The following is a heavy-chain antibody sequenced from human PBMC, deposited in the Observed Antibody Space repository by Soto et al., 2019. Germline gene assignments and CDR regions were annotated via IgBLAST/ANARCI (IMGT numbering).Heavy chain of an antibody. D-gene: IGHD7-27*01. CDR1: GFTFSSYA. Sequence: QVQLVESGGGVVQPGRSLRLSCAASGFTFSSYAMHWVRQAPGKGLEWVAVISYDGSNKYYADSVKGRFAISRDNSKNTLYLQMNSLRAEDTAVYYCARDRRVVTEPGVFDIWGQGTMVTVSS. J-gene: IGHJ3*02. CDR2: ISYDGSNK. CDR3: ARDRRVVTEPGVFDI. V-gene: IGHV3-30*09.